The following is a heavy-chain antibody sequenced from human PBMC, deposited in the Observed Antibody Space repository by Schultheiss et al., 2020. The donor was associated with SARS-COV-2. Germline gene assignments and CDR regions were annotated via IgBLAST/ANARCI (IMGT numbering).Heavy chain of an antibody. Sequence: SETLSLTCTVSGASVSSGRYYWSWIRQPPGKGLEWIGEINHSGSTNYNPSLKSRVTISVDTSKNQFSLKLSSVTAADTAVYYCARGRCSGGSCYTRDYYYYGMDVWGQGTTVTVSS. D-gene: IGHD2-15*01. V-gene: IGHV4-61*01. J-gene: IGHJ6*02. CDR2: INHSGST. CDR3: ARGRCSGGSCYTRDYYYYGMDV. CDR1: GASVSSGRYY.